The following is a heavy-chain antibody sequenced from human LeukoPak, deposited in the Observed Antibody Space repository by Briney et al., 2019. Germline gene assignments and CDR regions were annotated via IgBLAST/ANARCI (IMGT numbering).Heavy chain of an antibody. CDR3: ARSRQASGLFNS. CDR1: GYAITSGGFS. Sequence: SETLSLTCTVSGYAITSGGFSWNWIRQPPGKGLEWIGCIYDRGPAYYNPSLKSRFTISVDRPKNQFFLNVTSLTAADTAVYCCARSRQASGLFNSWGQGTLVTVSS. J-gene: IGHJ5*01. V-gene: IGHV4-30-2*01. D-gene: IGHD3-10*01. CDR2: IYDRGPA.